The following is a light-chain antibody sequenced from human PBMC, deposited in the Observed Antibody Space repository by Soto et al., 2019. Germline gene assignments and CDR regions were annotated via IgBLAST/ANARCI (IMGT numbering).Light chain of an antibody. V-gene: IGLV1-51*01. J-gene: IGLJ2*01. CDR2: DNN. CDR1: SSNIGSDY. Sequence: QSVLTQPPSVSAAPGQKVAISCSGSSSNIGSDYVSWYQHLPGTAPKLLIYDNNKRPSGIPDRFSGSKSGTSATLGITGLQTGDEADYYCATWDSSLRAEVLGGGTKLTVL. CDR3: ATWDSSLRAEV.